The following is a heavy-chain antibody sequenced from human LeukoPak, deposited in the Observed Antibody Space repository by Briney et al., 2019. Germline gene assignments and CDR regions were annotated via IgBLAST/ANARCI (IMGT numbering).Heavy chain of an antibody. V-gene: IGHV1-24*01. J-gene: IGHJ4*02. CDR1: GYPLIELT. Sequence: GASVKVSCKVSGYPLIELTMHWVRQAPGKGLEWMGGFDPEVGEAVYAQKFQGRMSMTEATSSDTAYLELRSLGSDDTATYYCAADLGAGSWGQGTLVTVSS. CDR2: FDPEVGEA. CDR3: AADLGAGS.